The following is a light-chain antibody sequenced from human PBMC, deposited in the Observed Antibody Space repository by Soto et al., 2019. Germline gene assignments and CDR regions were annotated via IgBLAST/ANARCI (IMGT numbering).Light chain of an antibody. CDR2: DTS. CDR1: QDIGNY. Sequence: DIQMTQSPSSLSASVGDRVTITFQSSQDIGNYLNWFQQKPGKAPNLLIYDTSKLEIGVPSRFSGSGSGTDFTFTISSLQPEDIATYYCQQFDNLPITFGQGTRLEIK. V-gene: IGKV1-33*01. CDR3: QQFDNLPIT. J-gene: IGKJ5*01.